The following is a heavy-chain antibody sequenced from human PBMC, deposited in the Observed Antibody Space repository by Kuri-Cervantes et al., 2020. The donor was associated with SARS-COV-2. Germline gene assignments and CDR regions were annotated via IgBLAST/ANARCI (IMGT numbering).Heavy chain of an antibody. CDR3: AREPYAADQRAFDF. V-gene: IGHV3-30*03. CDR2: ISYDGSNK. D-gene: IGHD2-8*01. Sequence: GGSLRLSCAASGFTFSTYGLHWVRQAPGKGLEWVAVISYDGSNKYYTDSVKGRFTISRDNSKNTLYMQMNSLRAEDTAVYYCAREPYAADQRAFDFWGQGALVTVSS. CDR1: GFTFSTYG. J-gene: IGHJ4*02.